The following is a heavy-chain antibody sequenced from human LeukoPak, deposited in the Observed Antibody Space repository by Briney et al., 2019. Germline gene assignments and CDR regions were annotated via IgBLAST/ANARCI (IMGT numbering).Heavy chain of an antibody. CDR1: GYTFTSYD. CDR3: ARDNSVDDNAWWFDP. D-gene: IGHD3-22*01. Sequence: ASVKVSCKASGYTFTSYDINWVRQAPGQGLEWMGLINSTGDSTGYAQKFQGRVTMTRDMSTSTDYLELSSLRSEDTAIYYCARDNSVDDNAWWFDPWGQGTLVTVSS. V-gene: IGHV1-46*01. J-gene: IGHJ5*02. CDR2: INSTGDST.